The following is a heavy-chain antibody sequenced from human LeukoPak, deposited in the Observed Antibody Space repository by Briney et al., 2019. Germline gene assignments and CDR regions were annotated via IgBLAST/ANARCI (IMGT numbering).Heavy chain of an antibody. Sequence: GGSLRLSCAASGFTFRSYWMSWVRQAPGKGLEWVANIKQDGSEKYYVDSVKGRFTISRDNAKNSLYLQMNSLRAEDTAVYYCARAWDYYYYMDVWGKGTTVTVSS. CDR3: ARAWDYYYYMDV. J-gene: IGHJ6*03. CDR2: IKQDGSEK. V-gene: IGHV3-7*01. CDR1: GFTFRSYW.